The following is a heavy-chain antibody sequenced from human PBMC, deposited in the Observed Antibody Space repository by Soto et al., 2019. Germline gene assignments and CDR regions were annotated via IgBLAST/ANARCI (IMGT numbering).Heavy chain of an antibody. CDR3: ARVFLLYGDYGRDFEL. V-gene: IGHV1-18*01. D-gene: IGHD4-17*01. J-gene: IGHJ2*01. CDR2: ISAYNGNT. CDR1: GYTFTSYG. Sequence: QVQLVQSGAEVKKPGASVKVSCKASGYTFTSYGISWVRQAPGQGLEWMGWISAYNGNTNYAQKLQGRVTMTTDTSTSTAYMELRSLSSDDTAVYYCARVFLLYGDYGRDFELWGRGTLVTVSS.